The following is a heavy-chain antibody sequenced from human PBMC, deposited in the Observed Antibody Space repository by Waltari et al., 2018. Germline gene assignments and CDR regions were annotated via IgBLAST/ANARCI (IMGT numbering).Heavy chain of an antibody. CDR3: ARVNTMVRGVAGWFDP. V-gene: IGHV3-48*02. J-gene: IGHJ5*02. Sequence: EVQVVESGGGWVQPGGSLRRSCAASGFTSRSHSMNWGRQAPGKGLEWVSYISSSSSTIYYADSVKGRFTISRDNAKNSLYLQMNSLRDEDTAVYYCARVNTMVRGVAGWFDPWGQGTLVTVSS. CDR1: GFTSRSHS. D-gene: IGHD3-10*01. CDR2: ISSSSSTI.